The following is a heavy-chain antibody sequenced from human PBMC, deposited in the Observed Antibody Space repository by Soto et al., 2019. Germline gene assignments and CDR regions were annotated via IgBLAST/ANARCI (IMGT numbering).Heavy chain of an antibody. J-gene: IGHJ6*02. Sequence: QAGGSLRLSCAASGFTFSSYGMHWVRQAPGKGLEWVAVIWYDGSNKYYADSVKGRFTISRDNSKNTLYLQMNSLRAEDTAVYYCARDRGYSYGLHHVPPYYYYYCCMDVWGQGTTGTVS. D-gene: IGHD5-18*01. CDR3: ARDRGYSYGLHHVPPYYYYYCCMDV. CDR1: GFTFSSYG. CDR2: IWYDGSNK. V-gene: IGHV3-33*01.